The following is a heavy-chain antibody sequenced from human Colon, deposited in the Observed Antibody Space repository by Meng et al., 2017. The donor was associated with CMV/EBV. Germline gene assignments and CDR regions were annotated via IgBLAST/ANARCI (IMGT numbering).Heavy chain of an antibody. D-gene: IGHD5-24*01. V-gene: IGHV3-30*02. J-gene: IGHJ6*02. CDR2: IRYDGSNK. CDR1: GFTFSSYG. CDR3: STGYSQGSIYYYHMDV. Sequence: GGSLRLSCAASGFTFSSYGMHWVRQAPGKGLEWVVFIRYDGSNKYYADSVKGRFTISRDNSKNTLYLQMNNLKTEDTGVYYCSTGYSQGSIYYYHMDVWGQGTAVTVSS.